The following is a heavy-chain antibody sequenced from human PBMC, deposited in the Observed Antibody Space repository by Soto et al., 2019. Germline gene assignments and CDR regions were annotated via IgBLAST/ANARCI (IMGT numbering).Heavy chain of an antibody. D-gene: IGHD2-15*01. J-gene: IGHJ4*02. CDR1: GGSFSGYY. Sequence: PSETLSLTCAVYGGSFSGYYWSWIRQPPGKGLEWIGEINHSGSTNHNPSLKSRVTISVDTSKNQFSLKLSSVTAADTAVYYCARGSCSGGSFYSVVPPNFDYWGQGTLVTVSS. CDR2: INHSGST. V-gene: IGHV4-34*01. CDR3: ARGSCSGGSFYSVVPPNFDY.